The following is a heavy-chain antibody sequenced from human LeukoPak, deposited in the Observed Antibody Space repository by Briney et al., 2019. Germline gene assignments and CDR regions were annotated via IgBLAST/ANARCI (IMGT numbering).Heavy chain of an antibody. D-gene: IGHD3-22*01. CDR1: GGTFSSYA. CDR2: IIPIFGTA. J-gene: IGHJ4*02. Sequence: SVKVSCKASGGTFSSYAISWVRQAPGQRLEWMGGIIPIFGTANYAQKFQGRVTITADESTSTAYMELSSLRSEDTAVYYCARVGYYDSSGYYHFDYWGQGTLVTVSS. V-gene: IGHV1-69*01. CDR3: ARVGYYDSSGYYHFDY.